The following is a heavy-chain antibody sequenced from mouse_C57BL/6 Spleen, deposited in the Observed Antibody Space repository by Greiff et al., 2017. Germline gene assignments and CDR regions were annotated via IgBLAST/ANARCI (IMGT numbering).Heavy chain of an antibody. J-gene: IGHJ1*03. CDR2: ISSGSSTI. CDR3: ARHGSSYYWYFDV. CDR1: GFTFSDYG. Sequence: VQLQQSGGGLVKPGGSLKLSCAASGFTFSDYGMHWVRQAPEKGLEWVAYISSGSSTIYYADTVKGRFTISRDNAKNTLFLQMTSLRSEDTAMYYCARHGSSYYWYFDVWGTGTTVTVSS. D-gene: IGHD1-1*01. V-gene: IGHV5-17*01.